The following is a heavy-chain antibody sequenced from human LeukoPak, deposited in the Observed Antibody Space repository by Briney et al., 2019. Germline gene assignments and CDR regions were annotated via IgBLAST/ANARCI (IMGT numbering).Heavy chain of an antibody. CDR3: AKSHLVAQRGYYDY. CDR1: GFSFTTYA. D-gene: IGHD2-15*01. Sequence: GGSLRLSCAASGFSFTTYAMSWVRQAPGKGLEWLSTVSDSGAETYYADSVKGRFTISRDNSWNTVYLQMYSLRADDTAVYYCAKSHLVAQRGYYDYWGPGTLVTVSS. J-gene: IGHJ4*02. CDR2: VSDSGAET. V-gene: IGHV3-23*01.